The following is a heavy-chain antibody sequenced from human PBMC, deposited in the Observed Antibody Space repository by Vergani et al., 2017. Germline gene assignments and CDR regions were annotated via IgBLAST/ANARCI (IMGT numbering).Heavy chain of an antibody. V-gene: IGHV3-23*01. CDR2: ISDSGSSS. Sequence: EVQLLDSGGGLVQPGGSLRLSCAASGFTFSTYAMRWVRQAPGKGLEWVLAISDSGSSSYYADSAKGRFTISRDNSEITLFLQMNSLRVEDTAVYYCVKASGSTGSGACDIWGQGTMVTVSS. CDR3: VKASGSTGSGACDI. CDR1: GFTFSTYA. D-gene: IGHD1-26*01. J-gene: IGHJ3*02.